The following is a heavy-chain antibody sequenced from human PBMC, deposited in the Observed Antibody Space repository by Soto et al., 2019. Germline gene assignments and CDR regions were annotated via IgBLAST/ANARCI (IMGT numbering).Heavy chain of an antibody. CDR1: GYSISSGYY. Sequence: SETLSLTCAVSGYSISSGYYWGWIRQPPGKGLEWIGSIYHSGSTYYNPSLKSRVTISVDTSKNQFSLKLSSVTAADTAVYYCARDSPGAAAGRPRPYYYYGMDVWGQGTTVTVSS. V-gene: IGHV4-38-2*02. CDR2: IYHSGST. CDR3: ARDSPGAAAGRPRPYYYYGMDV. D-gene: IGHD6-13*01. J-gene: IGHJ6*02.